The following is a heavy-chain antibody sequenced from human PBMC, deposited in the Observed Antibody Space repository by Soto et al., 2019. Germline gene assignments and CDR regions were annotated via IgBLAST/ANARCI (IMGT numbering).Heavy chain of an antibody. J-gene: IGHJ6*02. CDR2: IYYSGST. V-gene: IGHV4-39*01. Sequence: SETLSLTCTVSGGSISSSNNYWGWIRQPPGKGLEWIGTIYYSGSTYYNTSLKSRVTISVDTSKKQSSLKLTSVTAADTAVYYCARRSGYNFYYNYYGMDVWGQGTTVT. CDR1: GGSISSSNNY. D-gene: IGHD3-22*01. CDR3: ARRSGYNFYYNYYGMDV.